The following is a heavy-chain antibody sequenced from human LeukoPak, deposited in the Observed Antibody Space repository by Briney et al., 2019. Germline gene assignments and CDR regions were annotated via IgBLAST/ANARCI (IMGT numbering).Heavy chain of an antibody. CDR3: ARSYCSGGSCYFFDY. D-gene: IGHD2-15*01. CDR2: IYYSGST. V-gene: IGHV4-59*01. CDR1: GGSISSYY. J-gene: IGHJ4*02. Sequence: SETLSLTCTVSGGSISSYYWSWIRQPPGKGLEWIGYIYYSGSTNYNPSLKSRVTISVDTSKNQFSLKLSSVTAADTAVYYCARSYCSGGSCYFFDYWGQGTLVTVSS.